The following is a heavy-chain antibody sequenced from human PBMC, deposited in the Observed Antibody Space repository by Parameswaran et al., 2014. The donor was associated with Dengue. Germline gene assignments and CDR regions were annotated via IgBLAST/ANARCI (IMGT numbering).Heavy chain of an antibody. Sequence: VRQAPGKGLEWIGEIYHSGSTNYNPSLKSRVTISVDKSKNQFSLKLSSVTAADTAVYYCASLSGNSREVINWFDPWGQGTLVTVSS. J-gene: IGHJ5*02. V-gene: IGHV4-4*02. CDR3: ASLSGNSREVINWFDP. CDR2: IYHSGST. D-gene: IGHD3-10*01.